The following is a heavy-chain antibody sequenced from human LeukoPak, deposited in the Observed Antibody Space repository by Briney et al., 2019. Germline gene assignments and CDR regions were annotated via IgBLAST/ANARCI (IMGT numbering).Heavy chain of an antibody. D-gene: IGHD3-22*01. V-gene: IGHV4-34*01. CDR2: IYHSGST. J-gene: IGHJ3*02. Sequence: PSETLSLTCAVYGGSFSGYYWSWIRQPPGKGLEWVGEIYHSGSTNYNPSLKSRVTISVDTSKNQFSLKLSSLTAADTAVYYCARREHERALYASSGYYFVGAFDIWGQGTMVTVSS. CDR3: ARREHERALYASSGYYFVGAFDI. CDR1: GGSFSGYY.